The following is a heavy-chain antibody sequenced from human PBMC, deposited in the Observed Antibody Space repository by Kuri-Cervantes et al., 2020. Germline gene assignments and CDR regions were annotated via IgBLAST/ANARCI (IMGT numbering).Heavy chain of an antibody. CDR1: GYRFSRYW. CDR2: IYPSDSDT. Sequence: GESLKISCKGFGYRFSRYWIGWVRQMPGKGLEWMGIIYPSDSDTRYSPSFQGQVTISADKSISTAYLQWSSLKASDTAMYYCARHEAAAGTAPLDYWGQGTLVTVSS. V-gene: IGHV5-51*01. J-gene: IGHJ4*02. D-gene: IGHD6-13*01. CDR3: ARHEAAAGTAPLDY.